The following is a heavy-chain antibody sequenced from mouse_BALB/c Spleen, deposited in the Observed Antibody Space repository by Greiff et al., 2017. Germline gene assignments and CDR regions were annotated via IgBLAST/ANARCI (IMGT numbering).Heavy chain of an antibody. CDR2: IDPYNGGT. D-gene: IGHD2-10*02. CDR3: AREGEYGNYGGAWFAY. V-gene: IGHV1S135*01. Sequence: VQLKQSGPELVKPGASVKVSCKASGYSFTDYNMYWVEQSHGKSLEWIGYIDPYNGGTSYNQKFKGKATLTVDKSSSTAFMHLNSLTSEDSAVYYCAREGEYGNYGGAWFAYWGQGTLVTVSA. CDR1: GYSFTDYN. J-gene: IGHJ3*01.